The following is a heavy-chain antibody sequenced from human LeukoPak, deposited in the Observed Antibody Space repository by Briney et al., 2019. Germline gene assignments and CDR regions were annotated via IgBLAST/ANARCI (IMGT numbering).Heavy chain of an antibody. D-gene: IGHD3-16*01. J-gene: IGHJ4*02. V-gene: IGHV4-59*08. CDR1: GGSISSYY. Sequence: ASETLSLTCTVSGGSISSYYWSWNRQPPGKGLEWIGYSYYSGSTNSNPSLKSRVAISLDTSKNQFSLRLSSVTAADTAVYFCARRELGAGYYDYWGQGTLVTVSS. CDR3: ARRELGAGYYDY. CDR2: SYYSGST.